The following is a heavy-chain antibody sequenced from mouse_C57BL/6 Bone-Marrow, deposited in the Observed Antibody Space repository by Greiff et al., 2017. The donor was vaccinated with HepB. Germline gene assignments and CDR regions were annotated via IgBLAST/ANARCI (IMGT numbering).Heavy chain of an antibody. CDR3: AEDYYGSSPWFAY. D-gene: IGHD1-1*01. J-gene: IGHJ3*01. CDR2: IYPGDGDT. CDR1: GYAFSSSW. Sequence: QVQLQQSGPELVKPGASVKISCKASGYAFSSSWMNWVKQRPGKGLEWIGRIYPGDGDTNYNGKFKGKATLTADKSSSPAYMQLSSLTSEDSAVYFCAEDYYGSSPWFAYWGQGTLVTVSA. V-gene: IGHV1-82*01.